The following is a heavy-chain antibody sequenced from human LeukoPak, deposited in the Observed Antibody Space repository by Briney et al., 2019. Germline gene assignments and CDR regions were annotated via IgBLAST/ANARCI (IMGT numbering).Heavy chain of an antibody. CDR2: INPDSGGT. CDR1: GYIFIGYY. D-gene: IGHD3-10*01. Sequence: ASVKVSCKASGYIFIGYYIHWLRQAPGQGLAWMGWINPDSGGTNYAQKFQGRVTLTRNTSISTAYMELSSLRSEDTAVYYCARGNSLWFGESAFDIWGQGTMVTVSS. CDR3: ARGNSLWFGESAFDI. V-gene: IGHV1-2*02. J-gene: IGHJ3*02.